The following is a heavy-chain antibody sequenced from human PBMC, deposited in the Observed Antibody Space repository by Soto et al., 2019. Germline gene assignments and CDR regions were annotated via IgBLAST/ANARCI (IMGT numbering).Heavy chain of an antibody. D-gene: IGHD3-22*01. CDR1: DGSFSGYY. CDR2: INHSGST. Sequence: QVQLQQWGAGLLKPSETLSLTCAVYDGSFSGYYWSWIRQPPGKGLEWIGEINHSGSTNYNPSLKSRVTISVDTSKNQFSLKLSSVTAADTAVYYCARRSTFYYDSSGYYVWGQGTLVTVSS. V-gene: IGHV4-34*01. CDR3: ARRSTFYYDSSGYYV. J-gene: IGHJ4*02.